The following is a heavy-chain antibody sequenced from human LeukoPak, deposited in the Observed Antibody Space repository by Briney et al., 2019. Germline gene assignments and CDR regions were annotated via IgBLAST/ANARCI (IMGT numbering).Heavy chain of an antibody. CDR1: GFTFSSYA. J-gene: IGHJ4*02. D-gene: IGHD6-19*01. Sequence: QPGGSLRLSCAASGFTFSSYAMSWVRQVPGKGLEWVSGISGSGGSTYYADSVKGRRTISRDNSKNTLSLQMNSLRAEDTALYYCARGKGIAVSSFDYWGQGALVTVSS. CDR2: ISGSGGST. CDR3: ARGKGIAVSSFDY. V-gene: IGHV3-23*01.